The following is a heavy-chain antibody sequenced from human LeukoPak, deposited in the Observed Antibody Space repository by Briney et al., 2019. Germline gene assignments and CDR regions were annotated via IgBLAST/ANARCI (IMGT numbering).Heavy chain of an antibody. CDR2: ISSSGSTI. V-gene: IGHV3-48*02. CDR1: GFTFSSYW. Sequence: GGSLRLSCAASGFTFSSYWMNWARQAPGKGLEWVSYISSSGSTIYYADSVKGRFTISRDNAKNSLYLQMNSLRDEDTAVYYCARAYYDFWSGYPDYWGQGTLVTVSS. D-gene: IGHD3-3*01. J-gene: IGHJ4*02. CDR3: ARAYYDFWSGYPDY.